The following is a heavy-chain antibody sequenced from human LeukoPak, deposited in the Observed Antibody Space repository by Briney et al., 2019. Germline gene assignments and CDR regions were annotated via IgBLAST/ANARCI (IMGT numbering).Heavy chain of an antibody. V-gene: IGHV4-30-2*01. CDR1: GGSISSGGYS. Sequence: SQTLSLTCAVSGGSISSGGYSWSWIRQPPGKGLEWIGYIYHSGSTYYNPSLKCRVTISVDRSKNQFSLKLSSVTAADTAVYYCARAEIPRYCSSTSCYMDYGMDVWGQGTTVTVSS. CDR3: ARAEIPRYCSSTSCYMDYGMDV. D-gene: IGHD2-2*02. J-gene: IGHJ6*02. CDR2: IYHSGST.